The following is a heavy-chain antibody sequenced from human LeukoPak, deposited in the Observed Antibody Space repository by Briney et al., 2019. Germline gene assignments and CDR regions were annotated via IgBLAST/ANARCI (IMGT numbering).Heavy chain of an antibody. J-gene: IGHJ4*02. CDR1: GGSISSYY. D-gene: IGHD3-9*01. V-gene: IGHV4-59*01. CDR2: IYYSGST. CDR3: AREGVDDILTGSYYSDY. Sequence: SETLSLTCTVSGGSISSYYWSWIRQPPGKGLEWIGYIYYSGSTNYSPSLKSRVTISVDTSKNQFSLKLSSVTAADTAVYYCAREGVDDILTGSYYSDYWGQGTLVTVSS.